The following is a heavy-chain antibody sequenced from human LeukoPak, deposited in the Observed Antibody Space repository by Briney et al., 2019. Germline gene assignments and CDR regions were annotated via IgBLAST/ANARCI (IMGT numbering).Heavy chain of an antibody. CDR2: IYYSGST. CDR3: ARVFSLRYYLDY. CDR1: GGSISSGGYY. D-gene: IGHD4-17*01. J-gene: IGHJ4*02. V-gene: IGHV4-31*03. Sequence: TSETLSLTCTVSGGSISSGGYYWSWIRQHPGKGLEWIGYIYYSGSTYYNPSLKSRVTISVDTSKNQFSLKLSSVTAADTAVYYCARVFSLRYYLDYWGQGTLVTVSS.